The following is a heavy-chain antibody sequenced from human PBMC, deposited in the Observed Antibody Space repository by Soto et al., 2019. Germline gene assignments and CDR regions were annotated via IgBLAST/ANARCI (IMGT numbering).Heavy chain of an antibody. D-gene: IGHD2-15*01. CDR1: GGSISSANW. CDR2: IDLSGRT. J-gene: IGHJ4*02. V-gene: IGHV4-4*02. Sequence: QVQLQESGPGLVKPSGTLSLTCAVSGGSISSANWWSWVRQPPGEGLEWIGEIDLSGRTNYNPSLTRRDAMSMYQSQNQLSLTLTSVTAAHPAVYNRMREMPGGYSPAGYCGQGTLVTVSS. CDR3: MREMPGGYSPAGY.